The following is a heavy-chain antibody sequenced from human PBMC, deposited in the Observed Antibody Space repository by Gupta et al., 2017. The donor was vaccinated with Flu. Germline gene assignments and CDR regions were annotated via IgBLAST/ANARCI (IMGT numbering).Heavy chain of an antibody. V-gene: IGHV3-21*01. CDR3: ATMGDSSGLYWYFDL. J-gene: IGHJ2*01. CDR2: ISTSSSYI. D-gene: IGHD6-19*01. Sequence: NWVRQAPGKGLEWVSSISTSSSYIYYADSVKGRFTISRDNAKNSLYLQMNSLRAEDTAVYYCATMGDSSGLYWYFDLWGRGTLVSVSS.